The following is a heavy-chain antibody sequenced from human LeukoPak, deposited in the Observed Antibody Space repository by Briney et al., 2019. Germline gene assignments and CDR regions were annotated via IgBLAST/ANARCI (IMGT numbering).Heavy chain of an antibody. J-gene: IGHJ4*02. V-gene: IGHV1-2*02. D-gene: IGHD5-12*01. CDR1: GYTFTTYY. CDR2: VNPNSGGT. Sequence: GASVKVSCKASGYTFTTYYMHWVRQAPGQGLEWTGWVNPNSGGTNYAQKFQGRVTMTRDTSISTAYMELSRMRIDDTAVYYCARDDGGNTGYENFDYWGQGTLVTVSS. CDR3: ARDDGGNTGYENFDY.